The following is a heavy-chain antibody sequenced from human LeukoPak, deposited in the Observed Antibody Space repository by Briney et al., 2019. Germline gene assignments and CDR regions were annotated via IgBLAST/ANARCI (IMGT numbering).Heavy chain of an antibody. D-gene: IGHD3-10*01. CDR3: ATNILVRDIINWFDP. Sequence: ASVKVSCKASGYTFTSYGISWVRQAPGQGLEWMGWIKPNSGGTRSAQKFQGRVTMTRDTSISTAYMELSSLRYDDTAVHYCATNILVRDIINWFDPWGQGTLVTVSS. CDR1: GYTFTSYG. V-gene: IGHV1-2*02. CDR2: IKPNSGGT. J-gene: IGHJ5*02.